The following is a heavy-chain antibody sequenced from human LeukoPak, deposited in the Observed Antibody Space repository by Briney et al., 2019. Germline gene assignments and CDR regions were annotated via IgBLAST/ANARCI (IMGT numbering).Heavy chain of an antibody. CDR2: INPNSGGT. V-gene: IGHV1-2*02. D-gene: IGHD3-10*01. Sequence: PEASVKVSCKASGYTFTGYYIHWVRQAPGQGLEWMGWINPNSGGTNYAQKFQGRVTMTRDTSISTAYMELSRLRSDDTAVYYCARPPRMVRGVLYYFDYWGQGTLVTVSS. CDR1: GYTFTGYY. J-gene: IGHJ4*02. CDR3: ARPPRMVRGVLYYFDY.